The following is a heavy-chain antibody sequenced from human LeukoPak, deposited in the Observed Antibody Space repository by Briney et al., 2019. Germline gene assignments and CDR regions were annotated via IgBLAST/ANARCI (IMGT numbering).Heavy chain of an antibody. V-gene: IGHV3-74*01. D-gene: IGHD2-2*01. Sequence: PGGSLRLSCAASGFTFSSYWMDWVRQAPGKGLVWVSRINTDGSTTIYADSVKGRFTISKDNAKNSLYLQMNSLRAEDTAVYYCARVFDMVVVPAASHGVDVWGKGTTVTVSS. CDR2: INTDGSTT. J-gene: IGHJ6*04. CDR1: GFTFSSYW. CDR3: ARVFDMVVVPAASHGVDV.